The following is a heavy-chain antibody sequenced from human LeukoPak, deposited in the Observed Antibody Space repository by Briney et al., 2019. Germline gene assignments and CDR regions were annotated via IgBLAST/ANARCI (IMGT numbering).Heavy chain of an antibody. CDR2: ISYDGRNK. D-gene: IGHD3-3*01. V-gene: IGHV3-30*04. J-gene: IGHJ6*02. Sequence: GRSLRLSCAASGFTFSSYAMHWVRQAPGRGLEGVAVISYDGRNKYYADSVKGRFTISRDNSKNTLYLQMNSLRAEDTAVYYCARGAPLEWSPYYYYYGMDVWGQGTTVTVSS. CDR3: ARGAPLEWSPYYYYYGMDV. CDR1: GFTFSSYA.